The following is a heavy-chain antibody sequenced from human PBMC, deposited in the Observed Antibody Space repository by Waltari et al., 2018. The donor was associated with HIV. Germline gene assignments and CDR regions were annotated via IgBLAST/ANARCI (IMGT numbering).Heavy chain of an antibody. V-gene: IGHV2-70*01. J-gene: IGHJ6*02. CDR2: IDWDDDK. CDR1: GFSLSTSGMC. D-gene: IGHD3-3*01. CDR3: ARVPYDFVFEGYYYGMDV. Sequence: QVTLRESGPALVKPTQTLTLTCTFSGFSLSTSGMCVSWIRQPPGKALEWLALIDWDDDKYYSTSLKTRLTISKDTSKNQVVLTMTNMDPVDTATYYCARVPYDFVFEGYYYGMDVWGQGTTVTVSS.